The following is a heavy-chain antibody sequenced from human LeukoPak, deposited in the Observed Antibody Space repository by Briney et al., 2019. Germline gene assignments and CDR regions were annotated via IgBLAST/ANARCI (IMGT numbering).Heavy chain of an antibody. Sequence: ASVKVSCKVSGYTFTSYYMHWVRQAPGQGLEWMGIINPSGGSTSYAQKFQGRVTITGDTSASTAYMELSSLRSEDTAVYYCARAYDSGCNYWGQGTLVTVSS. CDR3: ARAYDSGCNY. J-gene: IGHJ4*02. CDR1: GYTFTSYY. D-gene: IGHD6-19*01. V-gene: IGHV1-46*01. CDR2: INPSGGST.